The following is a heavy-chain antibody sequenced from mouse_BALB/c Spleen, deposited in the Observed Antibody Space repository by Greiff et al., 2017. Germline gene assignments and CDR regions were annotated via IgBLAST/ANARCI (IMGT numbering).Heavy chain of an antibody. Sequence: EVQLQQSGPELVKPGASVKIPCKASGYTFTDYNMDWVKQSHGKSLEWIGDINPNNGGTIYNQKFKGKATLTVDKSSSTAYMELRSLTSEDTAVYYCARRGLLWPAWFAYWGQGTLVTVSA. CDR1: GYTFTDYN. J-gene: IGHJ3*01. CDR3: ARRGLLWPAWFAY. CDR2: INPNNGGT. D-gene: IGHD1-1*02. V-gene: IGHV1-18*01.